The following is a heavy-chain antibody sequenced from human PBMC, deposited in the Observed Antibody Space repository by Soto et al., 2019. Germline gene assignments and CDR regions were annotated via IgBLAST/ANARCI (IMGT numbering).Heavy chain of an antibody. D-gene: IGHD3-22*01. J-gene: IGHJ3*02. CDR1: GGSISSGDYY. CDR3: ARATYYYDSSGYPTGAFDI. V-gene: IGHV4-30-4*01. CDR2: IYYSGST. Sequence: PSETLSLTCTVSGGSISSGDYYWSWIRQPPGKGLEWIGYIYYSGSTYYNPSLKSRVTISVDTSKNQFSLKLSSVTAADTAVYYCARATYYYDSSGYPTGAFDIWGQGTMVTVSS.